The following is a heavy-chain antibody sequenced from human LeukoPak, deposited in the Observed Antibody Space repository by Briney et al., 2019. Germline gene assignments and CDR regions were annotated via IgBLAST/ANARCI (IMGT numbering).Heavy chain of an antibody. J-gene: IGHJ4*02. CDR2: FYHGGST. CDR1: GYSISTGYY. Sequence: SETLSLTYTVSGYSISTGYYWDWIRQPPGKGLEWIGTFYHGGSTYYNPSLKSRVTISVDTSKNQFSLNLTSVTAADTAVYYCASFSLWFGTGSAYYFDYWGQGTLVTVSS. V-gene: IGHV4-38-2*02. D-gene: IGHD3-10*01. CDR3: ASFSLWFGTGSAYYFDY.